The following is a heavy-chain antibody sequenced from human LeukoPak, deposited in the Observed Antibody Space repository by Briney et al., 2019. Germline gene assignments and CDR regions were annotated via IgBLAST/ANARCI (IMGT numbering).Heavy chain of an antibody. J-gene: IGHJ4*02. CDR1: GGSFSGYY. V-gene: IGHV4-34*01. Sequence: SETLSLTCAVYGGSFSGYYWSWIRQPPGKGLEWIGEINHSGSTNYNPSLKSRVTISVDKSKNQFSLKLSSVTAADTAVYYCARPPAGYYGSGALQNWGQGTLVTVSS. D-gene: IGHD3-10*01. CDR3: ARPPAGYYGSGALQN. CDR2: INHSGST.